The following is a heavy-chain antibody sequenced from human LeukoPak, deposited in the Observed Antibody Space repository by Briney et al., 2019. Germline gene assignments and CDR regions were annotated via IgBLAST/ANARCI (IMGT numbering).Heavy chain of an antibody. Sequence: GGSLRLSCAASGFTFASYSMNWVRQAPGKGLEWVSSISGDSTYIYNAGSVKGRFTISRDNAQASLYLQMISLRADDTPVYYRARVSGRLERQSDLDYWGQGTLVIVSS. CDR1: GFTFASYS. CDR2: ISGDSTYI. CDR3: ARVSGRLERQSDLDY. J-gene: IGHJ4*02. D-gene: IGHD1-1*01. V-gene: IGHV3-21*01.